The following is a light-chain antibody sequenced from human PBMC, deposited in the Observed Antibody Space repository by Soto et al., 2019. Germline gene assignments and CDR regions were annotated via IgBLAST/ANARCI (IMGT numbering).Light chain of an antibody. CDR1: PNVGKY. Sequence: DVQMTQSPSSLSASIGDRVTITCRASPNVGKYLNWYQQKPGKAPNVLIHAASTLRSGVPLRFSGSGSGTEFTLTIRSLQPEDAGTYYCQQIYVTPLTFGGGTRLEV. J-gene: IGKJ4*01. CDR3: QQIYVTPLT. V-gene: IGKV1-39*01. CDR2: AAS.